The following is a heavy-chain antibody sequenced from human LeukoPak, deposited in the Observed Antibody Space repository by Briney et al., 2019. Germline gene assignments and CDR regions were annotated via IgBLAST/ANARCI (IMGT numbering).Heavy chain of an antibody. CDR1: GFTFTNYG. CDR2: IWYDGSDK. J-gene: IGHJ4*02. V-gene: IGHV3-33*01. Sequence: GGSLRLSCAASGFTFTNYGMHWVRQAPGKGLEWVAVIWYDGSDKYYADSVKGRFTISRDNSKNTLYLQMNSLRAEDTAVYYCATETYTTPDSFDYWGQGTLVTVSS. D-gene: IGHD1-1*01. CDR3: ATETYTTPDSFDY.